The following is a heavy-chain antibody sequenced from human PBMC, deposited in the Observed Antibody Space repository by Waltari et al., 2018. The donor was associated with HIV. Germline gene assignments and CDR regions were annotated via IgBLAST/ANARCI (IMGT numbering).Heavy chain of an antibody. Sequence: EVQLVESGGGLVQPGGSLKLSCAASGFSFSGSAMHWVRQASGKGVEWVGRIRGKPNSYAKAYAESLKGRFTISRDDSKNTAYLQMNSLKTEDTAVYYCTKSVGDSARGWFDPWGQGTLVTVSS. D-gene: IGHD4-17*01. CDR1: GFSFSGSA. CDR2: IRGKPNSYAK. J-gene: IGHJ5*02. CDR3: TKSVGDSARGWFDP. V-gene: IGHV3-73*01.